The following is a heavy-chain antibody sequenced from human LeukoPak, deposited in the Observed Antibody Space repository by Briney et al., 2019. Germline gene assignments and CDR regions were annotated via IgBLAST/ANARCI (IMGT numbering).Heavy chain of an antibody. V-gene: IGHV4-34*01. J-gene: IGHJ5*02. D-gene: IGHD2-2*03. Sequence: NPSETLSLTCAVYGGSFSGYYWSWIRQPPGKGLEWIGEINHSGSTNYNPSLKSRVTISVDTSKNQFSLKLSSVTAADTAVYYCARGASCRSGYCSSTSCRNWFDPWGQGTLVTVSS. CDR2: INHSGST. CDR3: ARGASCRSGYCSSTSCRNWFDP. CDR1: GGSFSGYY.